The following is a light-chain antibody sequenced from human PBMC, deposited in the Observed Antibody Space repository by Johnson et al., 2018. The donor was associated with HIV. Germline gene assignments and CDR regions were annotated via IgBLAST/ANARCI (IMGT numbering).Light chain of an antibody. Sequence: QPVLTQPPSVSAAPGQKVTISCSGSSSNIGNNYVSWYQQLPGTAPKLLIYENNKRPSGIPDRFSGSKSGTSATLGITGLQTGDEADYYCGTWDSSLTASVFGTGNKVTVL. V-gene: IGLV1-51*02. CDR2: ENN. J-gene: IGLJ1*01. CDR1: SSNIGNNY. CDR3: GTWDSSLTASV.